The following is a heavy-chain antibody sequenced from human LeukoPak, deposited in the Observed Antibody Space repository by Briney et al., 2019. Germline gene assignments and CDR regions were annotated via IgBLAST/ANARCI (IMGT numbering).Heavy chain of an antibody. D-gene: IGHD2-15*01. CDR2: ISRSGSTK. V-gene: IGHV3-48*03. J-gene: IGHJ6*03. CDR1: GFTFSSYE. Sequence: GGSLRLSCAASGFTFSSYEMNWIRQAPGKGLEWVSSISRSGSTKYYADSVKGRFTISRDNAKNSLFLQMNSLRAEDTAVYYCARVLRYCSGGNCYSGGLGYMDVWGKGTTVTISS. CDR3: ARVLRYCSGGNCYSGGLGYMDV.